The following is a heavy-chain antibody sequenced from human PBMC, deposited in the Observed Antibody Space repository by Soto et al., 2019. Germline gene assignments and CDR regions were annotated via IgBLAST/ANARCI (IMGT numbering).Heavy chain of an antibody. V-gene: IGHV3-7*01. CDR1: GFTLRSYS. CDR3: ARDSGYGSGNSVNHYLDC. CDR2: IKTDASEK. Sequence: EEQLVASGGGLVQPGGSLRLACAASGFTLRSYSMSWVRQAPGKGLEWLATIKTDASEKKYVDSVKGRFTVFRDNAKNSLYLQMDSLRAEDTAVYYFARDSGYGSGNSVNHYLDCWGRGTLVTVSP. D-gene: IGHD3-10*01. J-gene: IGHJ4*01.